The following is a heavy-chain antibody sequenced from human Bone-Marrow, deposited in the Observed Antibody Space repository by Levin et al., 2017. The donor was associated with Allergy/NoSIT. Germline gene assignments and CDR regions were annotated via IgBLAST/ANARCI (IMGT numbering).Heavy chain of an antibody. CDR3: ARDKYGMDV. CDR2: IGIGGDT. V-gene: IGHV3-13*01. CDR1: GFNFSSYD. Sequence: GESLKISCAASGFNFSSYDLHWVRQPAGGGLEWVSAIGIGGDTHYSGSVKGRFTISRQNVKNLLYLQMNSLRAGDTAVYYCARDKYGMDVWGQGTTVIVSS. J-gene: IGHJ6*02.